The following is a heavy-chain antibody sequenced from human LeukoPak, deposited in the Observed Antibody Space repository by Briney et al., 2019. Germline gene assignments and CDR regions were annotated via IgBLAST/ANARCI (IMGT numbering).Heavy chain of an antibody. V-gene: IGHV3-66*03. CDR1: GFTVSNNF. D-gene: IGHD2-2*02. CDR2: IYSSGST. CDR3: AKGYCSSTSCYNGFDY. Sequence: GGSLTLSCAASGFTVSNNFVGWVRQAPGKGLDWVSIIYSSGSTYYADSVKGRFTISRDNSKNTLYLQMNSLRAEDTAVYYCAKGYCSSTSCYNGFDYWGQGTLVTVSS. J-gene: IGHJ4*02.